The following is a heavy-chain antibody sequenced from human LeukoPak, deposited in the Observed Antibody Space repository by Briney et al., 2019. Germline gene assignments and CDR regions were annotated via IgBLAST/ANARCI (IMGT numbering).Heavy chain of an antibody. CDR2: ISLTGRT. J-gene: IGHJ4*02. Sequence: KTSETLSLTCGVSGGSISSTNWWSWVRQPPGQGLEWIGEISLTGRTNYNPSLNGRVTMSLDESRNQLSLNLTSVTAADTAIYYCSRESGAFCPFGHWGQGTLVIVPP. D-gene: IGHD1-26*01. CDR1: GGSISSTNW. CDR3: SRESGAFCPFGH. V-gene: IGHV4-4*02.